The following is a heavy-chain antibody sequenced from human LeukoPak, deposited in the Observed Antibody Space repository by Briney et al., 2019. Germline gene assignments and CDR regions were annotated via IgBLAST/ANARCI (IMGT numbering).Heavy chain of an antibody. Sequence: ASVKVSCKASEYTFTGYYMHWVRQAPGQGLEWMGRINPNSGDTNFTQKFQGRVTMTRDTSLSTAYMELSRLRSDDTAVYYCANLMTTVTAGPFDYWGQGTLVTVSS. CDR1: EYTFTGYY. J-gene: IGHJ4*02. V-gene: IGHV1-2*06. CDR3: ANLMTTVTAGPFDY. D-gene: IGHD4-17*01. CDR2: INPNSGDT.